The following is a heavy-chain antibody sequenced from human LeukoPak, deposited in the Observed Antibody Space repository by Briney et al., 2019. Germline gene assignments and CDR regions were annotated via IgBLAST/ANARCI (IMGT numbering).Heavy chain of an antibody. Sequence: GGSLRLSCTASGFTFSSYSMNWARQAPGKGLEWVSSISSSSSYIYYADSVKGRFTISRDNAKNSLYLQMNSLRAEDAAVYYCARRITMGVRGAYYFDYWGQGTLVTVSS. D-gene: IGHD3-10*01. J-gene: IGHJ4*02. CDR1: GFTFSSYS. CDR2: ISSSSSYI. V-gene: IGHV3-21*01. CDR3: ARRITMGVRGAYYFDY.